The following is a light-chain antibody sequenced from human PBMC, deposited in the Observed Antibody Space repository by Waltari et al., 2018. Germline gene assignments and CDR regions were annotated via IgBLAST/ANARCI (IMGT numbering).Light chain of an antibody. V-gene: IGKV3-11*01. Sequence: EIVLTQSPATLSLSPGDTATLSCRASQSVGSYLAWYQQEPGQPPRLRIYDASNRATGFPARFRASGSGTDFTITISSLEAEDFAVYFCQQRSNWTPHTFGQGARLEIK. CDR1: QSVGSY. J-gene: IGKJ2*01. CDR3: QQRSNWTPHT. CDR2: DAS.